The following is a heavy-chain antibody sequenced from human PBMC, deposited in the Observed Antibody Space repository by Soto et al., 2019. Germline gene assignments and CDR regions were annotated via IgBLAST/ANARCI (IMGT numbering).Heavy chain of an antibody. CDR1: GGTFSSYA. D-gene: IGHD2-15*01. J-gene: IGHJ6*02. V-gene: IGHV1-69*01. CDR3: ASGRLVVLVVSSIPLDF. CDR2: IIPIFGTA. Sequence: QVQLVQSGAEVKKPGSSVKVSCKASGGTFSSYAISWVRQAPGQGLEWMGGIIPIFGTANYAQKFQGRVTMTADGSPSTVYMERNSLGSDYTGVYYCASGRLVVLVVSSIPLDFWCQGTTVTVSS.